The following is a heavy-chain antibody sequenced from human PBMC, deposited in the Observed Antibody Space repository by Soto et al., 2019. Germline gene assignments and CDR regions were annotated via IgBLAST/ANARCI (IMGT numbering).Heavy chain of an antibody. CDR1: AFSLSTGGVG. CDR2: IYWDDDK. Sequence: QITLKESGPTLVKPTQTLTLTCTFSAFSLSTGGVGVGWIRQPPGKALEWLALIYWDDDKRYSPSLRSRLTITKDTSKNQAVLKMTNMDPVDTATYYCIQSRCGGDCLQSYASYYYYGMDVWGQGTTVTVSS. CDR3: IQSRCGGDCLQSYASYYYYGMDV. D-gene: IGHD2-21*02. V-gene: IGHV2-5*02. J-gene: IGHJ6*02.